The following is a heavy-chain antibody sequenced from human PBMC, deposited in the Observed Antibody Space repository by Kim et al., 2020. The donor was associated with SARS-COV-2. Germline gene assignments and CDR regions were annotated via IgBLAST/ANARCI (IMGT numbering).Heavy chain of an antibody. CDR3: ARSPVTTGLYIDY. CDR2: ISGHGDTI. J-gene: IGHJ4*02. V-gene: IGHV3-23*01. Sequence: GGSLRLSCAASGFAFTAYAMTWVRQAPGKGQEWVSTISGHGDTIYYGDSVRGRFTVSRDNPKNTVSLLMNSLTNEETAVYYCARSPVTTGLYIDYWGRG. D-gene: IGHD4-17*01. CDR1: GFAFTAYA.